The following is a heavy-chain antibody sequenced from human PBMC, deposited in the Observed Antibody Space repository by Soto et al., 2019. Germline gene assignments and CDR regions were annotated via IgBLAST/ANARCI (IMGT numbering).Heavy chain of an antibody. V-gene: IGHV4-39*02. CDR1: GGSISSSSYY. Sequence: QLQLQESGPGLVKPSETLSLTCTVSGGSISSSSYYWGWIRQPPGKGLEWIGSIYYRGSTYYNPSLKIRVTISVDTSKNQFSLKLSSVTAADTAVYYCARDYYDSSGYYGYWGQGTLVTVSS. J-gene: IGHJ4*02. CDR2: IYYRGST. D-gene: IGHD3-22*01. CDR3: ARDYYDSSGYYGY.